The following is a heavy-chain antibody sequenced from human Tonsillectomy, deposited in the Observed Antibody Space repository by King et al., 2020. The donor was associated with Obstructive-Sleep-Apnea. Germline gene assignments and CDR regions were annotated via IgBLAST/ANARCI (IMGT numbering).Heavy chain of an antibody. Sequence: VQLVESGGGVVQPGRSLRLSCAASGFTFSYYGMHWVRQAPGKGLEWVAVILFDESTKYYADSVKGRFTVSRDNSKNTLYLQMNSLRAEDTAVYYCARDPYYYETNGCPAYWGQGTLVTVSS. CDR2: ILFDESTK. J-gene: IGHJ4*02. D-gene: IGHD3-22*01. V-gene: IGHV3-30-3*01. CDR1: GFTFSYYG. CDR3: ARDPYYYETNGCPAY.